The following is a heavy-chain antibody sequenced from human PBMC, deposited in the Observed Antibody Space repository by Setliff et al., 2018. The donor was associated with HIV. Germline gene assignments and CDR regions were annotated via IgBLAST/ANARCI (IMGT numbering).Heavy chain of an antibody. CDR2: IYYSGST. CDR1: GGSFNGYS. D-gene: IGHD6-19*01. CDR3: ARGHLSHIAVAGQLLGNWVDP. J-gene: IGHJ5*02. Sequence: PSETLSVTCAVYGGSFNGYSWTWIRQPPGKGLEWIGYIYYSGSTNYNPSLKSRVTISVDTYKNQFSLKLSSVTAADTAVYYCARGHLSHIAVAGQLLGNWVDPWGQGTLVTVSS. V-gene: IGHV4-59*12.